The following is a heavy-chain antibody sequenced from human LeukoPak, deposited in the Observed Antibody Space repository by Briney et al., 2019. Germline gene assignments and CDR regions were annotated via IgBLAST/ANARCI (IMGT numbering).Heavy chain of an antibody. CDR1: GXTFSNAW. CDR3: TDWQNY. D-gene: IGHD2-21*01. J-gene: IGHJ4*02. CDR2: IKSKTGGGTT. V-gene: IGHV3-15*01. Sequence: GGSLRLSCVASGXTFSNAWMYWVRQGPGEGLEWVGRIKSKTGGGTTDYAAPVKGRFTISRDDSKNTLYMQMNSLKTEDTAVYYCTDWQNYWGQGTLVTVSS.